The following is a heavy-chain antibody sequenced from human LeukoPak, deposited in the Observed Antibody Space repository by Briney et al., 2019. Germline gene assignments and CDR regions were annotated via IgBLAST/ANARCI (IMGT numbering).Heavy chain of an antibody. CDR3: AGYTVIRAFDI. Sequence: SETLSLTCTVSGVSISESYWTWIRQPPGGGLEWIGYISNSGSTNYNPSLKSRATISKDTSKNRFSLKLRSVTAADTAVYYCAGYTVIRAFDIWGQGTMVTVSS. CDR1: GVSISESY. V-gene: IGHV4-59*01. CDR2: ISNSGST. D-gene: IGHD4-17*01. J-gene: IGHJ3*02.